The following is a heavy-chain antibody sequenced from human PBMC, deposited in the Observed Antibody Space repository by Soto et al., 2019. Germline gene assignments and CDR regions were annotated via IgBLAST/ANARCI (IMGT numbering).Heavy chain of an antibody. Sequence: QVQLVQSGAEVEEPGSSEKVSCKASGGTFSNYAISWVREAPGQGLEWMGGIIPIFGTANYAQKFQGRVTITADESTSTAYMELSSLRSEDTAVYYCARWRLQWLDYFDYWGQGTLVTVSS. D-gene: IGHD6-19*01. CDR3: ARWRLQWLDYFDY. CDR2: IIPIFGTA. V-gene: IGHV1-69*12. CDR1: GGTFSNYA. J-gene: IGHJ4*02.